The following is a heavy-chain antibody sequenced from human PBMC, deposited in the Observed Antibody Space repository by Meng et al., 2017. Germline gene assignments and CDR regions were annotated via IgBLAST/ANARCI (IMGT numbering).Heavy chain of an antibody. Sequence: GGSLRLSCAASGFTLSNAWMSWVRQAPGKGLEWVGRIKSKTDGGTTDYAAPVKGRFTISRDDSKNTLYLQMNSLKTEDTAVYYCTTVGRNMITFGGVIVNVAFDIWGQGTMVTVSS. CDR2: IKSKTDGGTT. J-gene: IGHJ3*02. CDR3: TTVGRNMITFGGVIVNVAFDI. CDR1: GFTLSNAW. V-gene: IGHV3-15*01. D-gene: IGHD3-16*02.